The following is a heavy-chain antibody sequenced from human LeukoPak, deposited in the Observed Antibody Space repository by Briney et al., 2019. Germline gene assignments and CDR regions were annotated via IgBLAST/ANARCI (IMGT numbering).Heavy chain of an antibody. D-gene: IGHD3-10*01. CDR2: IKEDGSEI. J-gene: IGHJ4*02. Sequence: GGSLRLSCTASGFNFSTYWMTWVRQVPGKGLEWVANIKEDGSEIYYVDAVKGRFSISRDNAKTSLYLQMHSLSVADTGLYYCVADQTGRHPYFFDYWGQGTLVTVSS. CDR3: VADQTGRHPYFFDY. CDR1: GFNFSTYW. V-gene: IGHV3-7*01.